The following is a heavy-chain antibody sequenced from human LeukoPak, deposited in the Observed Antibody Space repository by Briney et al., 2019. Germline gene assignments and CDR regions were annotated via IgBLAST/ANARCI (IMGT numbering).Heavy chain of an antibody. J-gene: IGHJ6*02. CDR1: GGSISSYY. V-gene: IGHV4-59*01. CDR2: IYYSGST. Sequence: SETLSLTCTVSGGSISSYYWSWIRQPPGKGLEWIGYIYYSGSTNYNPSLKSRVTISVDTSKNQFSLKLSSVTAADTAMYYCATYSGSTGYYGVDVWGQGTTVTVAS. CDR3: ATYSGSTGYYGVDV. D-gene: IGHD4-17*01.